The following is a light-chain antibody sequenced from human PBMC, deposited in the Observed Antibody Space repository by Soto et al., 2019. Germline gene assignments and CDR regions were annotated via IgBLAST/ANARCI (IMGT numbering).Light chain of an antibody. CDR1: SSNIGTGYD. J-gene: IGLJ3*02. V-gene: IGLV1-40*01. Sequence: QAVVTQPPSVSGAPGQRVTISCTGSSSNIGTGYDAHWYQQFPGTAPKLLIYGNNNRPSGVPDRFSGSKSGTSASLAITGLQTEDEADYYCKSYDTSLRGWVFGGGTKLTVL. CDR2: GNN. CDR3: KSYDTSLRGWV.